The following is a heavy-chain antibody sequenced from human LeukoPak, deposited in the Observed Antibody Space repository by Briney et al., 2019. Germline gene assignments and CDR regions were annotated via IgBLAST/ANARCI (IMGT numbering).Heavy chain of an antibody. CDR3: ARQGYRHDRGEYYYSGLDV. CDR1: GFTFNTYS. J-gene: IGHJ6*02. D-gene: IGHD5-12*01. CDR2: ISHSTTHV. V-gene: IGHV3-21*01. Sequence: GGSLRLSCAASGFTFNTYSLNWVRQAPGKGPEWVASISHSTTHVSYADSVKGRFTISRDNAKNSLYLQLDSLGADDTAVYYCARQGYRHDRGEYYYSGLDVWGQGTTVIVSS.